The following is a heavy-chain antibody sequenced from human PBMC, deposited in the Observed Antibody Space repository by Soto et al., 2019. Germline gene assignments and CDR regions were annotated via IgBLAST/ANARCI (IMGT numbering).Heavy chain of an antibody. J-gene: IGHJ3*02. CDR3: ARDRYTIFGVGDAFDI. Sequence: SVKVSWKASGGTFSSYAISWVRQAPGQGLEWMGGIIPIFGTANYAQKFQGRVTITADESTSTAYMELSSLRSEDTAVYYCARDRYTIFGVGDAFDIWGQGTMVTVSS. D-gene: IGHD3-3*01. CDR1: GGTFSSYA. V-gene: IGHV1-69*13. CDR2: IIPIFGTA.